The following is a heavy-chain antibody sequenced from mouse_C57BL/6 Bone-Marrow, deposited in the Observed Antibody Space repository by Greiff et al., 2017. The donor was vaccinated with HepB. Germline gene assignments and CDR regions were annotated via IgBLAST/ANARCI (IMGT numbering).Heavy chain of an antibody. V-gene: IGHV1-42*01. CDR3: ARSGDSSGYDY. Sequence: VQLQQSGPELVKPGASVKISCKASGYSFTGYYMNWVKQSPEKSLEWIGEINPSTGGTTYNQKFKAKATLTVDKSSSTAYMQLKSLTSEDSAVYYCARSGDSSGYDYWGQGTTLTVSS. J-gene: IGHJ2*01. D-gene: IGHD3-2*02. CDR1: GYSFTGYY. CDR2: INPSTGGT.